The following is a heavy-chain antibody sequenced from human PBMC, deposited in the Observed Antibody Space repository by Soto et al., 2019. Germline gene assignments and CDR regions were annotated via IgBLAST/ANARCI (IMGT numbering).Heavy chain of an antibody. V-gene: IGHV4-61*01. J-gene: IGHJ5*02. CDR1: GGSVSSGSYY. CDR2: IYYSGST. Sequence: SEALSLTCTVSGGSVSSGSYYWSWIRQPPGKGLEWIWYIYYSGSTNYNPSLKSRVTISVDTSKNQFSLKLSSVTAADTAVYYCARVFRAAAVNWFDPWGQGTLVTVSS. D-gene: IGHD6-13*01. CDR3: ARVFRAAAVNWFDP.